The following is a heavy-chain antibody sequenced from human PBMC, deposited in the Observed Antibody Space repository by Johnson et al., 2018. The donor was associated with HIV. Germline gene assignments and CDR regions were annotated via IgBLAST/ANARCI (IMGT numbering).Heavy chain of an antibody. D-gene: IGHD5-12*01. CDR3: AKEGRYVEGAFDI. J-gene: IGHJ3*02. CDR2: ISYDGSNK. V-gene: IGHV3-30*04. Sequence: QVQLVESGGGVVQPGRSLRLSCAASGFTFSSYSMHWVRQAPGKGLEWVAVISYDGSNKYYVDSVKGRFTISRDNSKNTLYLQMNSLRTEDTAVYYCAKEGRYVEGAFDIWGQGTMVTVSS. CDR1: GFTFSSYS.